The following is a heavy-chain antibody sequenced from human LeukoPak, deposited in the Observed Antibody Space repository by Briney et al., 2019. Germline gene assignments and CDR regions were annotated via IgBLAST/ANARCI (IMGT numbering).Heavy chain of an antibody. V-gene: IGHV3-30*04. CDR3: ARTIILYDYYDSSGGDY. CDR1: GFTFSIYA. J-gene: IGHJ4*02. CDR2: ISYDGSNK. D-gene: IGHD3-22*01. Sequence: GGSLRLSCAASGFTFSIYAMYWVRQAPGKGLEWVAVISYDGSNKYYADSVKGRFTISRDNSKNTLYLQMNSLRAEDTAVYYCARTIILYDYYDSSGGDYWGQGTLVTVSS.